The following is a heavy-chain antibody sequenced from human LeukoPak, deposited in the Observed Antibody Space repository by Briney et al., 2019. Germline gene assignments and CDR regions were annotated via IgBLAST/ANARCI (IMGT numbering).Heavy chain of an antibody. D-gene: IGHD3-3*01. CDR2: ISAYNGNT. CDR1: GYTFTSYG. CDR3: ARDRVGSGLIYGFWSGPYFDY. Sequence: ASVKVSCKASGYTFTSYGISWVRQAPGQGLEWMGRISAYNGNTNYAQKLQGRVTMTTDTSTSTAYMELRSLRSDDTAVYYCARDRVGSGLIYGFWSGPYFDYWGQGTLVTVSS. V-gene: IGHV1-18*01. J-gene: IGHJ4*02.